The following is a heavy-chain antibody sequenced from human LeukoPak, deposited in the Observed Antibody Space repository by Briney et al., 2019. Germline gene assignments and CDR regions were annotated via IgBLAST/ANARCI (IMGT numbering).Heavy chain of an antibody. V-gene: IGHV4-38-2*02. J-gene: IGHJ5*02. CDR3: ARAGGSGSYYITQRNNWFDP. D-gene: IGHD3-10*01. CDR1: GYSISSGYY. CDR2: IYHSRST. Sequence: PSETLSLTCTVSGYSISSGYYWGWIRHPPGKGLEWIGSIYHSRSTYYNPSLKSRVTISVDTSKNQFSLKLSSVTAADTAVYYCARAGGSGSYYITQRNNWFDPWGQGTLVTVSS.